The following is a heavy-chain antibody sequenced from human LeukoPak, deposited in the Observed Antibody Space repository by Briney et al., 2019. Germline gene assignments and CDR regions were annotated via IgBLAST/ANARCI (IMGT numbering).Heavy chain of an antibody. Sequence: GASVKVSCKASGYIFNTYAMHWVRQAPGQRLEWMGWINAANGNTNYAQKLQGRVTMTTDTSTSTAYMELRSLRSDDTAVYYCARDGYCSSTSCYISGSYYYMDVWGKGTTVTVSS. V-gene: IGHV1-3*01. CDR2: INAANGNT. CDR1: GYIFNTYA. D-gene: IGHD2-2*03. CDR3: ARDGYCSSTSCYISGSYYYMDV. J-gene: IGHJ6*03.